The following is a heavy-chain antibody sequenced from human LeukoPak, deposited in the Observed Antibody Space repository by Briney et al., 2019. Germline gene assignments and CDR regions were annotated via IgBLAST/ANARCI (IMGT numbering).Heavy chain of an antibody. CDR2: ISGSVTST. D-gene: IGHD1-1*01. CDR3: AKNAASGYGSDYFDY. Sequence: GGSLRLSCAASGFTFSSYAMSWVRQAPGKGLEWVSAISGSVTSTYYADSVKGRFTISRDNSKNTLYLQMNTLRAEDTALYYCAKNAASGYGSDYFDYWGQGTLVTVSS. J-gene: IGHJ4*02. V-gene: IGHV3-23*01. CDR1: GFTFSSYA.